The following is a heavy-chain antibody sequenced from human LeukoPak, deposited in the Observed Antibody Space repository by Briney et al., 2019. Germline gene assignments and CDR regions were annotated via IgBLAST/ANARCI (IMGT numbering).Heavy chain of an antibody. CDR2: INPNSGGT. CDR1: GYTFTGYY. Sequence: ASVKVSCKASGYTFTGYYMHWVRQAPGQGLEWMGWINPNSGGTNYAQKFQGRVTMTRDTSISTAYMELSRLRSDDTAVYYCARGSHIVVVPAAPFDYWGQGTLVTVSS. J-gene: IGHJ4*02. CDR3: ARGSHIVVVPAAPFDY. V-gene: IGHV1-2*02. D-gene: IGHD2-2*01.